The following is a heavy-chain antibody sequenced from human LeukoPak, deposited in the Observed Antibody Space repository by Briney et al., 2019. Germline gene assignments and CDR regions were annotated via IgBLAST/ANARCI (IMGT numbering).Heavy chain of an antibody. D-gene: IGHD3-3*01. Sequence: ASVKVSCKASGYTFTNYGISWVRQAPGQGLEWMGWISTYSNNANYAQKFQGRVTMTKDTSTSIAYTELRSLRSDDTAVYYCARALNYDFWSGYSNFDYWGQGTLVTVSS. V-gene: IGHV1-18*01. J-gene: IGHJ4*02. CDR2: ISTYSNNA. CDR1: GYTFTNYG. CDR3: ARALNYDFWSGYSNFDY.